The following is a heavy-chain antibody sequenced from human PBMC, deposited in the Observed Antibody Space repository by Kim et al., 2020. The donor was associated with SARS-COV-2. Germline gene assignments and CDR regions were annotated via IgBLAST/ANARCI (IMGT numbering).Heavy chain of an antibody. V-gene: IGHV4-39*01. CDR1: GGSISSSSYY. J-gene: IGHJ5*02. CDR2: IYYSGST. D-gene: IGHD2-15*01. CDR3: AVPLGYCSGGSCYSEGPTWFDP. Sequence: SETLSLTCTVSGGSISSSSYYWGWIRQPPGKGLEWIGSIYYSGSTYYNPSLKSRVTISVDTSKNQFSLKLSSVTAADTAVYYCAVPLGYCSGGSCYSEGPTWFDPWGQGTLVTVSS.